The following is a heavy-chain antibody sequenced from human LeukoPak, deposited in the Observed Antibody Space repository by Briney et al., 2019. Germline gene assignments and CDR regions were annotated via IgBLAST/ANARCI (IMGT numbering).Heavy chain of an antibody. CDR3: APPMGPYSSSWYYGY. CDR1: GFTFSSYA. D-gene: IGHD6-13*01. CDR2: ISGSGGST. J-gene: IGHJ4*02. Sequence: PGGSLRLSCAASGFTFSSYAMSWLRQAPGKGLDWVSAISGSGGSTYYADSVKGRFTISRHNSKNTLYLQMNSLRAEDTAVYYCAPPMGPYSSSWYYGYWGQGTLVTVSS. V-gene: IGHV3-23*01.